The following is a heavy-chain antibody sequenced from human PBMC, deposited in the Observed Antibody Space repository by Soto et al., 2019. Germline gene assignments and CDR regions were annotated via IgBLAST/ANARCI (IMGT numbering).Heavy chain of an antibody. CDR3: ARIRALDAFDI. CDR2: IYSGGST. CDR1: GFTVSSNY. D-gene: IGHD3-10*01. Sequence: GGSLRLSCAASGFTVSSNYMSWVRQAPGKGLEWVSVIYSGGSTYYGDSGKGRFTISRDNSKNRRYLQMNSLRAEDTAVYYCARIRALDAFDIWGQGTMVTVSS. J-gene: IGHJ3*02. V-gene: IGHV3-66*01.